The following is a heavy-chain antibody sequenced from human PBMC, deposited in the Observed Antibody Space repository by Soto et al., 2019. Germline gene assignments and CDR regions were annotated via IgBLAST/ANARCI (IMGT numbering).Heavy chain of an antibody. D-gene: IGHD2-2*01. CDR3: TRHRMYQFAMGFDP. Sequence: PGGSLRLSCAASGFTFSGSAMHWVRQASGKGLEWVGRIRSKANSYATAYAASVKGRFTISRDDSKNTAYLQMNSLKTEDTAVYYCTRHRMYQFAMGFDPWGQGTLVTVS. CDR1: GFTFSGSA. CDR2: IRSKANSYAT. V-gene: IGHV3-73*01. J-gene: IGHJ5*02.